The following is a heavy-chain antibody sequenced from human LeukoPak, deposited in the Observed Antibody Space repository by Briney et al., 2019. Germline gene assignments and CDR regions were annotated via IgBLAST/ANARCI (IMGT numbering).Heavy chain of an antibody. D-gene: IGHD6-13*01. J-gene: IGHJ4*02. CDR1: GFTFNNYA. V-gene: IGHV3-48*01. CDR3: ARDLGGSWFYY. CDR2: IGSSSSPI. Sequence: GGSLRLSCTAAGFTFNNYAMSWVRQAPGKGLEWLSYIGSSSSPIYYADSVKGRITVSRDNAKNSLYLQMNSLRAEDTALYYCARDLGGSWFYYWGQGTLVTVSS.